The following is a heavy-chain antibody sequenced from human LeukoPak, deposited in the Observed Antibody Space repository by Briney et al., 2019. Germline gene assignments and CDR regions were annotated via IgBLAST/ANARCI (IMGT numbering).Heavy chain of an antibody. V-gene: IGHV3-23*01. CDR3: AKDPYTYGSGSYFFDY. J-gene: IGHJ4*02. D-gene: IGHD3-10*01. Sequence: PGGSLRLSCAASGFTFNSYVMSWVRQVPGKGLEWVSVISGSGDNTYYADSVKGRFTISRDNSKNTLYLQMNSLRAEDTAVYYCAKDPYTYGSGSYFFDYWGQGTLVTVSS. CDR2: ISGSGDNT. CDR1: GFTFNSYV.